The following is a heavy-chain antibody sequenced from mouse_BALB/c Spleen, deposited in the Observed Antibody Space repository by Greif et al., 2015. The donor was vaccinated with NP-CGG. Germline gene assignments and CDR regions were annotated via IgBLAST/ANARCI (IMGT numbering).Heavy chain of an antibody. CDR1: GYTFTSYW. D-gene: IGHD1-1*01. CDR3: YGSSNYFDY. Sequence: QVQLQQPGAELAKPGASVKMSCKASGYTFTSYWMHWVKQRPGQGLEWIGYINPSTGYTEYNQKFKDKATLTVDKSSSTAYMQLSSLTSEDSAVYYCYGSSNYFDYWGQGTTLTVSS. J-gene: IGHJ2*01. CDR2: INPSTGYT. V-gene: IGHV1-7*01.